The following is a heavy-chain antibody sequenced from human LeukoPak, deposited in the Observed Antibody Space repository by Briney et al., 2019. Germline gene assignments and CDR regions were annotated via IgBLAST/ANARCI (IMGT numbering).Heavy chain of an antibody. CDR3: ARVSISLFGVVTAHFDS. J-gene: IGHJ4*02. CDR1: GGSFSGSY. V-gene: IGHV4-34*01. D-gene: IGHD3-3*01. CDR2: INLSGST. Sequence: PSETLSLTCGVSGGSFSGSYWCWIRQPPGKGLEWIGEINLSGSTNYNSSLTSRVTISLDTSKNQFSLNLRSVTTADTAVYYCARVSISLFGVVTAHFDSWGQGTLVAVSS.